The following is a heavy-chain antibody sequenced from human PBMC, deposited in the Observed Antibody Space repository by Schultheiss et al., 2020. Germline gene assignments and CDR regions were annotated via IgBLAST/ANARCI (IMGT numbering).Heavy chain of an antibody. J-gene: IGHJ4*02. CDR3: AKDLTYYYDSSGNFDY. CDR1: GFTFSSYD. CDR2: ISGSGGST. Sequence: GGSLRLSCAASGFTFSSYDMHWVRQAPGKGLEWVSAISGSGGSTYYADSVKGRFTISRDNSKNTLYLQMNSLRAEDTAVYYCAKDLTYYYDSSGNFDYWGKGTRVTGSA. D-gene: IGHD3-22*01. V-gene: IGHV3-23*01.